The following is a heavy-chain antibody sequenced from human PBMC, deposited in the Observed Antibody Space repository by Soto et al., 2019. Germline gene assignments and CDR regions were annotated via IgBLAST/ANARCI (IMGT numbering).Heavy chain of an antibody. Sequence: PSETLSLTCPVSGGSIRSYYWSWIRQPPGKGLEWIGYIYYSGSTNYNPSLKSRVTISVDTSKNQFSLKLSSVTAADTAVYYCARGSSRYFDYWGQGTLVPVSS. CDR3: ARGSSRYFDY. CDR2: IYYSGST. CDR1: GGSIRSYY. J-gene: IGHJ4*02. V-gene: IGHV4-59*01. D-gene: IGHD6-13*01.